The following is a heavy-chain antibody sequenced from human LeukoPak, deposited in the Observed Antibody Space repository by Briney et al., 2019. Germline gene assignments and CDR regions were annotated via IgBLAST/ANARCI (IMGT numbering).Heavy chain of an antibody. CDR2: IYTSGST. J-gene: IGHJ4*02. V-gene: IGHV4-61*02. D-gene: IGHD1-1*01. CDR3: ARLGTGGY. CDR1: GGSISSGSYY. Sequence: SETLSLTCTVSGGSISSGSYYWSWIRQPAGKGLEWIGRIYTSGSTNYNPSPKSRVTISVDTSKNQFSLKLSSVTAADTAVYYCARLGTGGYWGQGTLVTVSS.